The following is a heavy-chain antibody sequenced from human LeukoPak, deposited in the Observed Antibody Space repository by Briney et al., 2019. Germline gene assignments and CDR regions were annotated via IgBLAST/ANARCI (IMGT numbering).Heavy chain of an antibody. CDR3: APRGIAGDWFDP. V-gene: IGHV1-24*01. J-gene: IGHJ5*02. CDR1: GYTFTGYY. Sequence: ASVKVSCKASGYTFTGYYMHWVRQAPGKGLEWMGGFDPEDGETIYAQKFQGRVTMTEDTSTDTAYMELSSLRSEDTAVYYCAPRGIAGDWFDPWGQGTLVTVSS. D-gene: IGHD2-21*01. CDR2: FDPEDGET.